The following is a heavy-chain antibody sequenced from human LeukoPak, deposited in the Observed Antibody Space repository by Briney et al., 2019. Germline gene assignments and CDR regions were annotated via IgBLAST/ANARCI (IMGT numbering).Heavy chain of an antibody. CDR2: ISYDGSIK. Sequence: PGGSLRLSCAASGFTFSSYAMHWVRQAPGKGLEWVAVISYDGSIKYYADSVKGRFTISRDNSKNTLYLQMNSLRAEDTAVYYCAREGDGYLKRAFDIWGQGTMVTVSS. CDR1: GFTFSSYA. D-gene: IGHD5-24*01. CDR3: AREGDGYLKRAFDI. V-gene: IGHV3-30-3*01. J-gene: IGHJ3*02.